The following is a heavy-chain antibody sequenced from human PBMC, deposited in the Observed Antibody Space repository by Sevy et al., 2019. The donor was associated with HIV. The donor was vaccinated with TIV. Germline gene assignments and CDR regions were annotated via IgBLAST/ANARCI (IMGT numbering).Heavy chain of an antibody. CDR1: GFLFSSYE. D-gene: IGHD2-2*01. CDR2: ITTSGISV. J-gene: IGHJ4*02. V-gene: IGHV3-48*03. Sequence: GGSLRLSCAASGFLFSSYEMNWVRQAPGKGLEWVSYITTSGISVYYSDSVRGRFTTFRDNAKNFLFLQMNSLRAEDTALYYCARDLPPSASTVPHLDYWGQGTLVTVSS. CDR3: ARDLPPSASTVPHLDY.